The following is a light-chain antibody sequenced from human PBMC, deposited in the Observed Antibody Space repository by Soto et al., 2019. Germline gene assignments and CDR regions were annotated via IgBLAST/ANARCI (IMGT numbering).Light chain of an antibody. CDR3: HQYGISP. Sequence: EFVLSQAPGTVSLTPGHGGTLSVRARQSVTSHYLAWYLQKPGQAPRLLIFGASSRATGIPDRFSGSGSGTEFTLTISRLEPEDFAVYYCHQYGISPFGGGTKVDNK. CDR1: QSVTSHY. J-gene: IGKJ4*01. V-gene: IGKV3-20*01. CDR2: GAS.